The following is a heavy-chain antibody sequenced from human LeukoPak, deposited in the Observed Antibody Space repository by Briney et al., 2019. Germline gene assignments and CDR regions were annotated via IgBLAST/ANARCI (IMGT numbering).Heavy chain of an antibody. CDR3: ARGILVTVYAAFDY. CDR1: GGSFSGYY. D-gene: IGHD2-8*01. J-gene: IGHJ4*02. CDR2: IIHSGST. Sequence: PSETLSLTCGVYGGSFSGYYWTWIRQSPGMGLEWIGEIIHSGSTNYNPSLTSRVTISVDTSKNQFSLELSPVTAADTAVYYCARGILVTVYAAFDYWGQGTLVTVSS. V-gene: IGHV4-34*01.